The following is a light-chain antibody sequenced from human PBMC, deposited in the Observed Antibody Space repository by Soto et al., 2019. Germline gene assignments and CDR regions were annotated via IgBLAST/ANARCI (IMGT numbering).Light chain of an antibody. CDR3: QKSYSTPGT. V-gene: IGKV1-39*01. Sequence: DIQMTQSPSSLSASVGDRVTITCRASQSISSYLNWYQQKPGKAPKLLIYAASSLQSGVPSRFSVRGTGTHITLTISSVQNQDFATYYCQKSYSTPGTFGGESKVEIK. CDR1: QSISSY. J-gene: IGKJ4*01. CDR2: AAS.